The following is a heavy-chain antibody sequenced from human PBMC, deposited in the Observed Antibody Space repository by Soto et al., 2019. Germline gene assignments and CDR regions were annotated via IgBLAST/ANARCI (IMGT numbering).Heavy chain of an antibody. CDR1: GGSISSYY. CDR2: IYYSGST. Sequence: PSETLSLTCTVSGGSISSYYWSWIRQPPGKGLEWIGYIYYSGSTNYNPSLKSRVTISVDTSKNQFSLKLSSVTAADTAVYYCASITYGGNEALADPNYWGQGTLVTVSS. J-gene: IGHJ4*02. CDR3: ASITYGGNEALADPNY. V-gene: IGHV4-59*12. D-gene: IGHD4-17*01.